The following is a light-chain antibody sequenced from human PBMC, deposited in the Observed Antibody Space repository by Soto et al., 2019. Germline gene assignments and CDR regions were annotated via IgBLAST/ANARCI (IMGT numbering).Light chain of an antibody. CDR2: DAS. CDR3: QQYNSYRLT. Sequence: DIRMTQSPSALSASVGDRVTITCRASQSISSWLAWYQQKPGKAPKLLIYDASSLESGVPSRFSGSGSGTESTLTISSLQPDDFATYYCQQYNSYRLTFGGGTKVDIK. CDR1: QSISSW. J-gene: IGKJ4*01. V-gene: IGKV1-5*01.